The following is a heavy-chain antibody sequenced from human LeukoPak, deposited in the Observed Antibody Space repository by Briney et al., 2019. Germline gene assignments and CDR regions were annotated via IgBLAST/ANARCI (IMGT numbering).Heavy chain of an antibody. CDR2: IYYSGST. CDR1: GGSISSSSYY. V-gene: IGHV4-39*01. J-gene: IGHJ4*02. Sequence: SETLSLTCTVSGGSISSSSYYWGWIRQPPGKGLEWIGSIYYSGSTYYNPSLKSRVTISVDTSKNQFSLKLSSVTAADTAVYYCVRAPFWSGYERDWGQGTLVTVSS. D-gene: IGHD3-3*01. CDR3: VRAPFWSGYERD.